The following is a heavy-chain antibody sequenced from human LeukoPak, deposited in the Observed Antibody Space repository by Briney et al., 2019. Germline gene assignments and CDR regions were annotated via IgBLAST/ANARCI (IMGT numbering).Heavy chain of an antibody. V-gene: IGHV1-2*06. CDR1: GYTFTGYY. J-gene: IGHJ3*02. D-gene: IGHD2-15*01. CDR2: INPNSGGT. CDR3: AYCSGGSCYPGDAFDI. Sequence: ASVKVSCKASGYTFTGYYMHWVRQAPGQGLEWMGRINPNSGGTNYAQKFQGRVTMTRDASISTAYMELSRLRSDDTAVYYCAYCSGGSCYPGDAFDIWGQGTMVTVSS.